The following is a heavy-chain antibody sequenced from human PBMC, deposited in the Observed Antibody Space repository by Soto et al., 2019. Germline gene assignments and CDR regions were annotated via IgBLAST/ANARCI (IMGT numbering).Heavy chain of an antibody. J-gene: IGHJ4*02. V-gene: IGHV1-18*01. CDR2: IDPDNGDT. D-gene: IGHD6-19*01. CDR3: ARKGAGRPLDS. CDR1: GFTFTRYG. Sequence: ASVKVSCKASGFTFTRYGITWMRQAPGRGLEYMAWIDPDNGDTRSAQQFQGRVALTTDTATATAYLELRGLKSDDTAVYFCARKGAGRPLDSWGQGALVTVSS.